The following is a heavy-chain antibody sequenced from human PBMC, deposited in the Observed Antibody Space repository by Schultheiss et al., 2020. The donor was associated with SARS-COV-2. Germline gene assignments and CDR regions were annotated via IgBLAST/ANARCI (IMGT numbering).Heavy chain of an antibody. CDR3: AKVRQLYYHYDGLDV. V-gene: IGHV3-9*01. CDR1: GFKFDGYA. Sequence: SLKISCVASGFKFDGYAMHWVRQSPGRGLEWVSGIGRNGGAIGHADSVEGRFIISRDNAKNTLYLQMNSLRVEDTAVYYCAKVRQLYYHYDGLDVWGQGTTVTVSS. D-gene: IGHD6-6*01. CDR2: IGRNGGAI. J-gene: IGHJ6*02.